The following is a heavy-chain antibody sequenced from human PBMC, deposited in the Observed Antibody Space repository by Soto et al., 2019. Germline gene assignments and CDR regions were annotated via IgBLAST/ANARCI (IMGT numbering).Heavy chain of an antibody. D-gene: IGHD6-13*01. Sequence: LRISCAASGFTFSSYSMNWVRQGPGKGLEWVSYISSSSSTIYYADSVKGRFTISRDNAKNSLYLQMNSLRAEDTAVYYCARHPERIAQIGWFDPWGQGTMVTVSS. V-gene: IGHV3-48*01. CDR2: ISSSSSTI. CDR1: GFTFSSYS. J-gene: IGHJ5*01. CDR3: ARHPERIAQIGWFDP.